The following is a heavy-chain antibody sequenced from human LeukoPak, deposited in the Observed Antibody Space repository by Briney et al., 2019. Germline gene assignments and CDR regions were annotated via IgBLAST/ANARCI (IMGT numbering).Heavy chain of an antibody. CDR3: ARDLGYSAYATVRGYTFDI. V-gene: IGHV3-66*01. CDR2: IYSGGST. Sequence: GGTLRLSCAASGFTVSTNYMSWVRQAPGKGLEWVSIIYSGGSTYYVDSVKGRFTISRDNSKNTLSLQMNSLRAEDTAVYYCARDLGYSAYATVRGYTFDIWGQGTMVTVSS. J-gene: IGHJ3*02. CDR1: GFTVSTNY. D-gene: IGHD5-12*01.